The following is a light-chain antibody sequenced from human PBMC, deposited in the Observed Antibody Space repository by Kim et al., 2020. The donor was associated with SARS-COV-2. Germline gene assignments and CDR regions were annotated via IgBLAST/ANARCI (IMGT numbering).Light chain of an antibody. CDR3: ASYAGGADVK. Sequence: SVTISCAGTSSDPIFYHYVSWYQQYPGKAPKLIVFDVSKRPSGVPDRFSGSKSGSTASLTVSGLQADDESYYYCASYAGGADVKFGGGTQLTVL. V-gene: IGLV2-8*01. J-gene: IGLJ2*01. CDR1: SSDPIFYHY. CDR2: DVS.